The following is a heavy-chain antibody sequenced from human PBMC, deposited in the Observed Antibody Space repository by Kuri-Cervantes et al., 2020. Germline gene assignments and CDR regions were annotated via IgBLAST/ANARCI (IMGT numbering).Heavy chain of an antibody. Sequence: GESLKISCAASGFTFSSYAMHWVRQAPGKGLEWVAVISYDGSNKYYADSVKGRFTISRDNSKNTLYLQMNSLRAEDTAVYYCARDSGPHITMVRGTPFDYWGQGTLGTVSS. V-gene: IGHV3-30-3*01. CDR3: ARDSGPHITMVRGTPFDY. J-gene: IGHJ4*02. CDR2: ISYDGSNK. CDR1: GFTFSSYA. D-gene: IGHD3-10*01.